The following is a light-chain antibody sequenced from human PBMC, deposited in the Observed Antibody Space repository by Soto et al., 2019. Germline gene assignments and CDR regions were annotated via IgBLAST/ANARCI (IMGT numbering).Light chain of an antibody. Sequence: LTQPASVSGSPGQSTTISCTGTSSDVGGYNYVSWYQQHPGKAPKLMIYEVSNRPSGVSNRFSGSKSGNTASLTISGLQAEDEADYYCSSFTSSSTFVFGTGTKVTVL. V-gene: IGLV2-14*01. CDR3: SSFTSSSTFV. CDR1: SSDVGGYNY. CDR2: EVS. J-gene: IGLJ1*01.